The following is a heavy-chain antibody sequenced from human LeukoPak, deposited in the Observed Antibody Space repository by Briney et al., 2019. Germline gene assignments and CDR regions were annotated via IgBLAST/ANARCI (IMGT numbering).Heavy chain of an antibody. J-gene: IGHJ4*02. CDR1: GFTFSSYG. Sequence: GGPLRLSCAASGFTFSSYGMHWVRQAPGQGLEWVAFIRYEGSHKYYADSVKGRFTISRDNSKNTLYLQMNSLRAEDTAVYYCAKDQRDDSSGYYYAGGRYFDYWGQGTLVTVSS. CDR3: AKDQRDDSSGYYYAGGRYFDY. V-gene: IGHV3-30*02. CDR2: IRYEGSHK. D-gene: IGHD3-22*01.